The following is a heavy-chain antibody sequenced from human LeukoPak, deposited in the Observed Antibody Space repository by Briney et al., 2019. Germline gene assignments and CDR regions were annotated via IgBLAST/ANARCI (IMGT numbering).Heavy chain of an antibody. CDR1: GFTFSSYS. V-gene: IGHV3-21*01. J-gene: IGHJ4*02. CDR2: ISTSSSYI. Sequence: GGSLRLSCTASGFTFSSYSMNWVRQAPGKGLEWVSSISTSSSYIYYADSVKGRFTISRDNAKNSLYLQMNSLRAEDTAVYYCARVRSGATRVWGQGTLVTVSS. CDR3: ARVRSGATRV. D-gene: IGHD1-26*01.